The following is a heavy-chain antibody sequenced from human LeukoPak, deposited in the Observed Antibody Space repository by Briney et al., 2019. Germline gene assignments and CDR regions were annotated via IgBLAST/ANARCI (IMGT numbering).Heavy chain of an antibody. CDR3: ARGGAARPDF. Sequence: GGSLRLSCAASGFTFSRNSMNWVRQAPGKGLEWVSSISTSSIYIYYADSVKGRFTISRDNAKNSLYLQMNSLRAEDTAVYYCARGGAARPDFWGQGTLVTVSS. D-gene: IGHD6-6*01. V-gene: IGHV3-21*01. CDR1: GFTFSRNS. CDR2: ISTSSIYI. J-gene: IGHJ4*02.